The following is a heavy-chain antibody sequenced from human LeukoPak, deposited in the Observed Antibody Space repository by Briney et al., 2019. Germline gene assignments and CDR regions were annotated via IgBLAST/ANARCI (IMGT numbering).Heavy chain of an antibody. J-gene: IGHJ3*02. D-gene: IGHD6-6*01. CDR2: MYHSGDT. V-gene: IGHV4-38-2*02. Sequence: SETLSLTCTVSGYSVSSGYYWGWIRQPPGKGLEWIASMYHSGDTYYNPSLKSRVTISVDTSKNQFSLKLSSVTAADTAVYFCARSSIAARPSDAFDIWGQGTMVTVSS. CDR3: ARSSIAARPSDAFDI. CDR1: GYSVSSGYY.